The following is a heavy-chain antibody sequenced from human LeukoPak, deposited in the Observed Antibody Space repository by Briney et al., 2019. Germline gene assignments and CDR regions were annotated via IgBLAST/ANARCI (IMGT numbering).Heavy chain of an antibody. CDR1: GFDFSSNW. V-gene: IGHV3-74*01. CDR2: IKGDGIST. Sequence: GVSLRLSCAASGFDFSSNWMHWVRHAPGQGLVWVSRIKGDGISTNYADSVKGRFTISRAIAKNTLYLQMNRLRAEDTGVYYCAKDHYWSIDYWGRGTLVTVSS. D-gene: IGHD3-3*01. CDR3: AKDHYWSIDY. J-gene: IGHJ4*02.